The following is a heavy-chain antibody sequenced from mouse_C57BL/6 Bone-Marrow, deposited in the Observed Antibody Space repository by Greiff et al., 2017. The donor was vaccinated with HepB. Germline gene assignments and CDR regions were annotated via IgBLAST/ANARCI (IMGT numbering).Heavy chain of an antibody. CDR1: GFSLTNYG. CDR3: ARMAYYSNSNYFDN. Sequence: VQLQESGPGLVQPSQSLSITCTASGFSLTNYGVHWVRQSPGKGLEWLGAIWSGGSPDYNAAFISRLSISKDNSESQVFFKMNSLQADDTAIYYCARMAYYSNSNYFDNWGQGTTLTVSS. D-gene: IGHD2-5*01. V-gene: IGHV2-2*01. J-gene: IGHJ2*01. CDR2: IWSGGSP.